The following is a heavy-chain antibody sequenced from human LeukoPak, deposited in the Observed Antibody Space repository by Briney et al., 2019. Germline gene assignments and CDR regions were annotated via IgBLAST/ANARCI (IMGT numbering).Heavy chain of an antibody. D-gene: IGHD3-22*01. Sequence: SETLSLTCTVSGGSISSGGYYWTWIRQHPGKGLEWIGYIYHSGSTYYNPSLKSRVTISVDRSKNQFSLKLSSVTAADTAVYYCARGAYYYDNPFDYWGQGTLVTVSS. CDR2: IYHSGST. V-gene: IGHV4-30-2*01. CDR1: GGSISSGGYY. CDR3: ARGAYYYDNPFDY. J-gene: IGHJ4*02.